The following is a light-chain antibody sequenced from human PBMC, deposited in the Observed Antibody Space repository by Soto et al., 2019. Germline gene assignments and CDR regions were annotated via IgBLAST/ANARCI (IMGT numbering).Light chain of an antibody. CDR1: QTITSD. J-gene: IGKJ5*01. V-gene: IGKV1-39*01. CDR2: AAS. Sequence: DIQMTQSPSSLSASVGDRVTITCRASQTITSDLNWYQQRPGKAPKLLIYAASNLQSGVPSRFSGSGSGTDFTLTISSLQSEDFAVYYCQQYNNWPPITFGQGTRLEIK. CDR3: QQYNNWPPIT.